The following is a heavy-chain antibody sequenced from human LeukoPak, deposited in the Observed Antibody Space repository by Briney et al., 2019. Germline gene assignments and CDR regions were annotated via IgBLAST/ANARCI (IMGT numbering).Heavy chain of an antibody. V-gene: IGHV3-21*01. CDR3: ARDHTYDYGDYAFDY. CDR2: ISSSSSYI. D-gene: IGHD4-17*01. Sequence: GGSLRLSCAASGFTFSSYSMNWVRQAPGKGLEWVSSISSSSSYIYYADSVKGRFTISRDNAMNSLYLQMNSLRAEDTAVYYCARDHTYDYGDYAFDYWGQGTLVTVSS. J-gene: IGHJ4*02. CDR1: GFTFSSYS.